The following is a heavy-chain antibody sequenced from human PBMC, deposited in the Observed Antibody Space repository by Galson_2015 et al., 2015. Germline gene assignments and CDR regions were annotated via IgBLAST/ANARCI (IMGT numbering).Heavy chain of an antibody. CDR2: IIPIFGTA. CDR3: ARGPLAVAGTFDY. Sequence: SVKVSCKASGGTFSSYAISWVRQAPGQGLEWMGGIIPIFGTANYAQKFQGRVTITADESTSTACMELCSLRSEDTAVYYCARGPLAVAGTFDYWGQGTLVTVSS. J-gene: IGHJ4*02. CDR1: GGTFSSYA. V-gene: IGHV1-69*13. D-gene: IGHD6-19*01.